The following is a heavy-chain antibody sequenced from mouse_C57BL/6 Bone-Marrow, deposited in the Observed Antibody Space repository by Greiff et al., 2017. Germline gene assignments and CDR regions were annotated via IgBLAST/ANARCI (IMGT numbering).Heavy chain of an antibody. D-gene: IGHD2-12*01. CDR3: ARSGYTYDGYFAD. Sequence: QVQLQQSGPELVRPGASVKISCKAPGYTFTSHWLQWVRQRPGQGLAWIGEIFPGSGSTYYNEKFKGKAILTVDKSSSTAYMQLSSLSSEDSAVYFCARSGYTYDGYFADWGQGTLVTVS. V-gene: IGHV1-56*01. CDR1: GYTFTSHW. CDR2: IFPGSGST. J-gene: IGHJ3*01.